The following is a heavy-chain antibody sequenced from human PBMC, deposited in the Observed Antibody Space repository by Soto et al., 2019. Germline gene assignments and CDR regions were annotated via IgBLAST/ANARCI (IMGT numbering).Heavy chain of an antibody. CDR3: AKDSGVRKYYYYYYGMDV. D-gene: IGHD1-26*01. Sequence: ETLSLTCTVSGGSISSYYWSWVRQAPGKGLEWVSAISGSGGSTYYADSVKGRFTISRDNSKNTLYLQMNSLRAEDTALYYCAKDSGVRKYYYYYYGMDVWGQGTTVTVSS. V-gene: IGHV3-23*01. J-gene: IGHJ6*02. CDR1: GGSISSYY. CDR2: ISGSGGST.